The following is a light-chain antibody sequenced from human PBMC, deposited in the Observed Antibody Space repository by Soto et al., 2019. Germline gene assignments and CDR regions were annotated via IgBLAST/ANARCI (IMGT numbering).Light chain of an antibody. CDR3: QSADSSGTLVV. V-gene: IGLV3-25*03. Sequence: SYELTQPPSVSVSPGQTARITCSGDALPKQYAYWYQQKPGQAPVLGIYKDSERPSGIPERFSGSSSGTTVTLTISGVQAEDAADYYCQSADSSGTLVVFGGGTKLTVL. CDR2: KDS. J-gene: IGLJ2*01. CDR1: ALPKQY.